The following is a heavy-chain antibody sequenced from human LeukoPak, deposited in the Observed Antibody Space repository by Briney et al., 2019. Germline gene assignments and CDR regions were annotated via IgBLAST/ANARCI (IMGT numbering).Heavy chain of an antibody. J-gene: IGHJ4*02. CDR1: GFTVSGNY. CDR2: IYSGGST. V-gene: IGHV3-53*01. Sequence: SGGSLRLSCAASGFTVSGNYMSWVRQAPGKGLEWVSIIYSGGSTYYAVSVKGRFAISSDTSKNTLYLQMNSLRADDAAVYYWARGGGSYASGYWGQGTLVTVSS. CDR3: ARGGGSYASGY. D-gene: IGHD3-16*01.